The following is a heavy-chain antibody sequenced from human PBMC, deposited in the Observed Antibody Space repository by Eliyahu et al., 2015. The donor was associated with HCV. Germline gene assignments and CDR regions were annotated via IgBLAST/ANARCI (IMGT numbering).Heavy chain of an antibody. CDR1: GFTVSSNX. V-gene: IGHV3-53*01. Sequence: EVQLVESGGGLIQPGGSLRLSCAASGFTVSSNXMSWXRQAPGKGLEWVSVIYSAGSTYYADSVKGRFTISRDNSKNTLYLQMNSLRVEDTVVYYCARQLSGSYDSFDIWGQGTMVTVSS. J-gene: IGHJ3*02. CDR2: IYSAGST. D-gene: IGHD1-26*01. CDR3: ARQLSGSYDSFDI.